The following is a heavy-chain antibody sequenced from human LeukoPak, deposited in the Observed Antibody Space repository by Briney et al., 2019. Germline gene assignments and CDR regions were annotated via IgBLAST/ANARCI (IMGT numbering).Heavy chain of an antibody. Sequence: GGSLRLSCAASGFTFSSYGMHWVRQAPGKGLEWVAVLWYDGTQKYYADSVKGRFTISRDNSKNTLYLQMNSLRAEDTAVYYCAKHPWAIGVDYFDYWGQGTLVTVSS. J-gene: IGHJ4*02. CDR1: GFTFSSYG. CDR2: LWYDGTQK. CDR3: AKHPWAIGVDYFDY. D-gene: IGHD6-19*01. V-gene: IGHV3-33*06.